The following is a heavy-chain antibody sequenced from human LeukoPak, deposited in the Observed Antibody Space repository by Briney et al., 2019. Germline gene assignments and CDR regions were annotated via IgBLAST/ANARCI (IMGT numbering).Heavy chain of an antibody. D-gene: IGHD3-16*02. Sequence: SETLSLTCTVSGGSISSGDYYWSWIRQPPGKGLEWIGYIYYSGSTYYNPSLKSLVTISVDTSKNQFSLKLSSVTAADTAVYYCARAVMITFGGDIVMGGFDYWGQGTLVTVSS. J-gene: IGHJ4*02. V-gene: IGHV4-30-4*01. CDR1: GGSISSGDYY. CDR3: ARAVMITFGGDIVMGGFDY. CDR2: IYYSGST.